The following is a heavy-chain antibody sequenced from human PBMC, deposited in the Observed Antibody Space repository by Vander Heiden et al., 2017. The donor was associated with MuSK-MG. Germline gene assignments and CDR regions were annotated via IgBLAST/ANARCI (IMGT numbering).Heavy chain of an antibody. J-gene: IGHJ3*02. CDR3: AKPITIFGVVITDAFDI. Sequence: EVQLVESGGGLVQPGRSLRLSCAASGFTFDDYAMHWVRQAPGKGLEWVSGISWNSGSIGYADSVKGRFTISRDNAKNSLYLQMNSLRAEDTALYYCAKPITIFGVVITDAFDIWCQGTMVTVSS. D-gene: IGHD3-3*01. CDR1: GFTFDDYA. CDR2: ISWNSGSI. V-gene: IGHV3-9*01.